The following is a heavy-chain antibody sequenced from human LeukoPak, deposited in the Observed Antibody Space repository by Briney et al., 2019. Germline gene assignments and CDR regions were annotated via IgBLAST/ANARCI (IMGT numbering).Heavy chain of an antibody. CDR1: GFTFSRYW. J-gene: IGHJ4*02. CDR2: IKEDGSRN. CDR3: AKDLGRYRNNYFDY. Sequence: GGSLRLSCAASGFTFSRYWMSWVRQAPGKGLEWVANIKEDGSRNHYVDSVKGRFTISRDNAKNSLYLQMNSLRAEDTAVYYCAKDLGRYRNNYFDYWGQGTLVTVSS. D-gene: IGHD1-26*01. V-gene: IGHV3-7*05.